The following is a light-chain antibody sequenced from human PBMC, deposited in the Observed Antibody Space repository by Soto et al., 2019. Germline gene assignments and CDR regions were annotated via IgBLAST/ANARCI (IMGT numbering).Light chain of an antibody. CDR3: CSYAGSYTVV. J-gene: IGLJ2*01. CDR1: SSDVGGYNY. V-gene: IGLV2-11*01. CDR2: DVS. Sequence: QSVLTQPRSVSGSPGQSVTISCTGTSSDVGGYNYVSWYQQHPGKAPKLMIYDVSKRPSGVPDRFSGSKSGNTASLTISGQAEDEADYYCCSYAGSYTVVFGGGTKLTVL.